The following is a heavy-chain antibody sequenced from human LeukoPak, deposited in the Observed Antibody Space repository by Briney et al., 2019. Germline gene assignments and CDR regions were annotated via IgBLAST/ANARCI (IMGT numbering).Heavy chain of an antibody. Sequence: GGSLRLSCAASGFTFSSYAMSWVRQAPGKGLEWVSAISGSGGSTYYADSVKGRFTITRDKSKNTMYLQMNSQRADDTAIYYFVKHISRATPTNEIDYWGQGTLVTVSS. D-gene: IGHD5-24*01. V-gene: IGHV3-23*01. CDR3: VKHISRATPTNEIDY. CDR2: ISGSGGST. J-gene: IGHJ4*02. CDR1: GFTFSSYA.